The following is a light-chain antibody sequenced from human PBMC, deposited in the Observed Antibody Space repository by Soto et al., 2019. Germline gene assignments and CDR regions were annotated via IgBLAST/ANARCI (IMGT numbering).Light chain of an antibody. CDR1: QGINKW. CDR2: TTS. CDR3: QQCYSFPYT. Sequence: DIQMAQCPSSVSASVGDRVTITCRASQGINKWLVLYQQKPGKAPKLLIYTTSNLKSGVPSRFSGSGSGTDFTLTISSLQPEDFATYYCQQCYSFPYTFGQGTKVDIK. V-gene: IGKV1D-12*01. J-gene: IGKJ2*01.